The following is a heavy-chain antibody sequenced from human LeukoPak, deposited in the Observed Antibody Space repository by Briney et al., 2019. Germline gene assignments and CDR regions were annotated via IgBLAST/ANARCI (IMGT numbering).Heavy chain of an antibody. D-gene: IGHD3-3*01. Sequence: SETLSLTCTVSGGSISSSSYYWGWIRQPPGKGLEWIGSIYYSGSTYYNPSLKSRVTISVDTSKNQFSLKLSSVTAADTAVYYCARTFDFWSGYYPYWGQRTLVTVSS. CDR2: IYYSGST. CDR3: ARTFDFWSGYYPY. CDR1: GGSISSSSYY. V-gene: IGHV4-39*01. J-gene: IGHJ4*02.